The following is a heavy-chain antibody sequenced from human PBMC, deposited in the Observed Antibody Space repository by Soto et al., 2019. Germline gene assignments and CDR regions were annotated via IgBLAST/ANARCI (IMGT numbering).Heavy chain of an antibody. J-gene: IGHJ4*02. V-gene: IGHV4-59*01. CDR1: GGSISGSY. CDR2: VYYTGST. D-gene: IGHD3-10*01. Sequence: SEKLSLTCSVSGGSISGSYWSWIRQSPGKGLEWLGYVYYTGSTNYSPSLRSRVGISVDTSKNEFSLRLSSVTAADTAVYFCAGSFAVRGAHSEYWGQGTQVTVSS. CDR3: AGSFAVRGAHSEY.